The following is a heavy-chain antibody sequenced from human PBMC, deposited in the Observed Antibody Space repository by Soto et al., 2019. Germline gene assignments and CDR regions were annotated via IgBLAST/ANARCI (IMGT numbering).Heavy chain of an antibody. CDR3: AGDWFVF. CDR1: GFTFSNAR. V-gene: IGHV3-15*04. D-gene: IGHD2-21*01. J-gene: IGHJ4*02. Sequence: GEFLRLSYAASGFTFSNARMAWVRQAPGKGLEWVGLIESNSDGGTRGYAEPVKGRFTISRDDWKKTVYLQMNSLKSEDTAVYYCAGDWFVFWGLGIWVTVAS. CDR2: IESNSDGGTR.